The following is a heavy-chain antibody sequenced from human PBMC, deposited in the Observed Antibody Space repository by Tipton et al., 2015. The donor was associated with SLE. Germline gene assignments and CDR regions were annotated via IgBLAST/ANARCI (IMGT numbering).Heavy chain of an antibody. D-gene: IGHD6-13*01. CDR3: ANPTVAAGPQY. CDR2: ISGSGGST. CDR1: GFTFSSYA. J-gene: IGHJ4*02. V-gene: IGHV3-23*01. Sequence: SLRLSCAASGFTFSSYAMHWVRQAPGKGLEWVSAISGSGGSTYYADSVKGRFTISRDNSKNTLYLQMNSLRAEDTAVYYCANPTVAAGPQYWGQGTPVTVSS.